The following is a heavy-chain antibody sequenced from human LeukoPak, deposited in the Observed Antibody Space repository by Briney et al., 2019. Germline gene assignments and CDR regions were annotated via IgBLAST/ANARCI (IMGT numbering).Heavy chain of an antibody. V-gene: IGHV1-2*02. CDR3: ARGAEAETSPLDF. CDR1: GYIFSDYY. Sequence: ASVKVSCTASGYIFSDYYMHWVRQAPGQGPEWLGWINPKSGAADYAQQFRGRVTMTRDTSINTDYMEMQRVTSDDTAVYFCARGAEAETSPLDFWGQGTLVIVS. CDR2: INPKSGAA. D-gene: IGHD6-19*01. J-gene: IGHJ4*02.